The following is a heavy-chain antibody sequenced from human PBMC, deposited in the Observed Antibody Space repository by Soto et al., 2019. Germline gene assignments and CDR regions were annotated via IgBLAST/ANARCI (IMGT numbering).Heavy chain of an antibody. Sequence: GGSLRLSCAASGFTVSSNYMTWVRQAPGKGLEWVSIIYSGGSTYYADSVRGRFTISRDNSKNTLYLQMNNLRAEETAVYYCAVDPAFGGVIGDGGFDYWSQGTLVTVSS. CDR1: GFTVSSNY. CDR2: IYSGGST. V-gene: IGHV3-53*01. J-gene: IGHJ4*02. CDR3: AVDPAFGGVIGDGGFDY. D-gene: IGHD3-16*02.